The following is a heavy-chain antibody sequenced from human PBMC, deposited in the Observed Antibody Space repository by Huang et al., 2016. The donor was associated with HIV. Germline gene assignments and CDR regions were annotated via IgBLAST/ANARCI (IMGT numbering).Heavy chain of an antibody. V-gene: IGHV1-69*13. Sequence: QVQLVQSGAEVRKPGSSVKVSCRASGGSFNNFGINWVRQAPGQGLEGRGGIIPRFGTRNDAQRFQGRVTITGDETTVVVYMELSSLRSDDTAVYFCAKRGGAWGSPYAFDLWGPGTMVTVSS. CDR1: GGSFNNFG. CDR3: AKRGGAWGSPYAFDL. CDR2: IIPRFGTR. J-gene: IGHJ3*01. D-gene: IGHD3-16*01.